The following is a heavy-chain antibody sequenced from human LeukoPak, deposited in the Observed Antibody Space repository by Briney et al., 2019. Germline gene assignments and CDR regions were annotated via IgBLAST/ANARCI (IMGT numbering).Heavy chain of an antibody. V-gene: IGHV5-51*01. CDR2: IYPGDSDT. CDR1: GYSFTSYW. D-gene: IGHD4-11*01. J-gene: IGHJ3*02. Sequence: GESLKISCKGSGYSFTSYWIGWVRQMPGKGLEWMGIIYPGDSDTRYSPSFQGQVTISADKSISTAYLRWSSLKASDTAMCYCARLKLSMTTVTTGAFDIWGQGTMVTVSS. CDR3: ARLKLSMTTVTTGAFDI.